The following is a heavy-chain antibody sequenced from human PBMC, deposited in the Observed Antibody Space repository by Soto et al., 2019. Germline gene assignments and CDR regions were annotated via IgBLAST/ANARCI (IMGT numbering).Heavy chain of an antibody. CDR3: GRDCSGGGCYSDYGMDV. CDR2: IYISGST. V-gene: IGHV4-4*07. J-gene: IGHJ6*02. D-gene: IGHD2-15*01. CDR1: GVSISSYF. Sequence: SETLSLTCTVSGVSISSYFWSWIRQPAGKGLEWIGRIYISGSTDYNPSLKSRLTMSVDTSHNQFSLKVRSVTAADTAVYYCGRDCSGGGCYSDYGMDVWGQGTTVTVSS.